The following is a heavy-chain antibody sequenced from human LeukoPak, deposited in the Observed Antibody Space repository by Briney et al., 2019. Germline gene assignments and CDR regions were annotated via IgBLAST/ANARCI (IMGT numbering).Heavy chain of an antibody. CDR3: ARGVGYYDFWSGYRRGFWFDP. Sequence: PSETLSLTCTVSGGSISSYYWSWIRQPPGKGLEWIGYIYYSGSTNYNPSLKSRVTISVDTSKNQFSLKLSSVTAADTAVYYCARGVGYYDFWSGYRRGFWFDPWSQGTLVTVSS. CDR1: GGSISSYY. CDR2: IYYSGST. D-gene: IGHD3-3*01. V-gene: IGHV4-59*12. J-gene: IGHJ5*02.